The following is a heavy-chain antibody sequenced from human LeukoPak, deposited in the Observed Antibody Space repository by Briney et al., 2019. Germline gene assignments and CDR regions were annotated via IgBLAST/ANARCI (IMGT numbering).Heavy chain of an antibody. CDR3: ARDGYCSSTSCLNWFDP. Sequence: GGSLRLSCAASGFTFSSYGMHWVRQAPGKGLEWVAFIRYDGSNKYYADSVRGRFTISRDNAKNTLYLQMNSLRAEDTAVYYCARDGYCSSTSCLNWFDPWGQGTLVTVSS. CDR2: IRYDGSNK. D-gene: IGHD2-2*03. J-gene: IGHJ5*02. CDR1: GFTFSSYG. V-gene: IGHV3-30*02.